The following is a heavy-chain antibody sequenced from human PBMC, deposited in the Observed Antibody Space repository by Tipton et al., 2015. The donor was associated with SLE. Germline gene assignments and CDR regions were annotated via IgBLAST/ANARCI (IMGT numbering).Heavy chain of an antibody. CDR3: ARGGYSSRWRGGRGNYYYGMDV. J-gene: IGHJ6*02. V-gene: IGHV4-34*01. CDR2: VNHSGST. Sequence: TLSLTCDLNGGSFSGNYWSWIRQTPGKGLEWVGEVNHSGSTRYNPSLKSRVTISVDTSKNQFSLKLSSVTAADTAVYYCARGGYSSRWRGGRGNYYYGMDVWGQGTTVTVSS. CDR1: GGSFSGNY. D-gene: IGHD6-13*01.